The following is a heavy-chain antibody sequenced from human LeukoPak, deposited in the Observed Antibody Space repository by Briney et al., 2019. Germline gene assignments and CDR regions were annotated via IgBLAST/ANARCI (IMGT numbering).Heavy chain of an antibody. CDR1: GFPFSSYA. V-gene: IGHV3-64D*09. CDR2: VSDIGCST. D-gene: IGHD2-15*01. CDR3: VRGYSFGPYGMDV. Sequence: GGSLRLSCSASGFPFSSYAMHWVRQAPGKGLEYVSAVSDIGCSTYYADSVKGRFTISRDNSKNTLYLQMSSLRAEDTAVYFCVRGYSFGPYGMDVWGQGTTVTVSS. J-gene: IGHJ6*02.